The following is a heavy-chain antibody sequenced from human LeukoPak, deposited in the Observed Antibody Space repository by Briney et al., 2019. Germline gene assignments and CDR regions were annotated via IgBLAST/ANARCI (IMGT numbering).Heavy chain of an antibody. J-gene: IGHJ4*02. CDR3: AKDRHKWYAFDY. D-gene: IGHD2-15*01. CDR2: ISGSGGST. CDR1: GFTFSSYA. V-gene: IGHV3-23*01. Sequence: GGSLRLSCAASGFTFSSYAMSWVRQAPGKGLEWVSAISGSGGSTYYADSVKGRITISRDNSKNTLYLQMNSLRAEDTAVYYCAKDRHKWYAFDYWGQGTLVTVSS.